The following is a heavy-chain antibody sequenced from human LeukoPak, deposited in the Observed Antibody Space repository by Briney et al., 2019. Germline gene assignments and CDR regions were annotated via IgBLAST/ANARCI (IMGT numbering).Heavy chain of an antibody. CDR2: INPSGGST. Sequence: ASVKVSCKASGYTFTSYAMHWVRQAPGQGLEWMGIINPSGGSTSYAQKFQGRVTMTRDTSTSTVCMELSSLRSEDTAVYYCARDAAYKDIVVVPAAYNWFDPWGQGTLVTVSS. CDR1: GYTFTSYA. CDR3: ARDAAYKDIVVVPAAYNWFDP. V-gene: IGHV1-46*01. D-gene: IGHD2-2*01. J-gene: IGHJ5*02.